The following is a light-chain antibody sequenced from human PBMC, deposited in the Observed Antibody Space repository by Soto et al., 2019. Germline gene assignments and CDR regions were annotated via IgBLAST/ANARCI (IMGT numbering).Light chain of an antibody. J-gene: IGKJ1*01. V-gene: IGKV1-5*01. CDR2: DAS. CDR1: QSISSW. Sequence: DIQMTQSPSTLSALVGDRVTITCRASQSISSWLAWYQQKPGKAPKLLIYDASSLESGVPSRFSGSGSGTECSPTNSSVQTDVFATYYCQHYNSYRTFGQGTKVEIK. CDR3: QHYNSYRT.